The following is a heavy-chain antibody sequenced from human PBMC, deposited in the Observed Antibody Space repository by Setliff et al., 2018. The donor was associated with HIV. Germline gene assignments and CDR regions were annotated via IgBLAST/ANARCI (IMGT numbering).Heavy chain of an antibody. CDR3: AREKEDDYVWGSYRSNSFDI. CDR2: IYHSGST. Sequence: SETLSLTCTVSGYSISSGYYWGWIRQPPGKGLEWIGSIYHSGSTYYNPSLRSRVTISVDTSKNQFSLKLSSVTAADTAVYYCAREKEDDYVWGSYRSNSFDIWGQGTMVTVSS. J-gene: IGHJ3*02. D-gene: IGHD3-16*02. V-gene: IGHV4-38-2*02. CDR1: GYSISSGYY.